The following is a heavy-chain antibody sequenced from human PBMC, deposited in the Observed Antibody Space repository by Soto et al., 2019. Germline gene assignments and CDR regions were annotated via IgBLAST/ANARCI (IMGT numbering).Heavy chain of an antibody. CDR3: ASSTITDDAFDT. CDR1: GVSVSSASCF. V-gene: IGHV4-61*03. CDR2: IYYSGST. J-gene: IGHJ3*02. Sequence: QVQLQESGPGLVKPSETLSLTCPVSGVSVSSASCFLGWIRQRPGKGLEWIGYIYYSGSTNDNPSLKSRVIQSVLTCKNHFSLTLSSVTAADTVVYYWASSTITDDAFDTWGQGTLVTVSS. D-gene: IGHD1-20*01.